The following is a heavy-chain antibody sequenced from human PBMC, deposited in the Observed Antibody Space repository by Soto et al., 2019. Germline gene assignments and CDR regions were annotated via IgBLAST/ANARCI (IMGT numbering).Heavy chain of an antibody. D-gene: IGHD2-8*01. V-gene: IGHV3-23*01. CDR3: AVSYCTNGVCYLPYFDY. J-gene: IGHJ4*02. CDR2: ISGSGGST. Sequence: GGSLRLSCAASGFTFSSYAMSWVRQAPGKGLEWVSAISGSGGSTYYADSVKGRFTISRDNSKNTLYLQMNSLRAEDTAVYYCAVSYCTNGVCYLPYFDYWGQGTLVTVSS. CDR1: GFTFSSYA.